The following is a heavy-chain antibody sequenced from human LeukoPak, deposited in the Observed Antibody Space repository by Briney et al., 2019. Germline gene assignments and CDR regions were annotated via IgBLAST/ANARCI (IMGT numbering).Heavy chain of an antibody. CDR3: ARVGLRFAFDI. V-gene: IGHV3-48*03. CDR1: GFTFSSYE. J-gene: IGHJ3*02. CDR2: ISRSGNTI. Sequence: GGSLRLSCAASGFTFSSYEMNWVRQAPGKGLEWVSYISRSGNTIYYADSVKGRFTISRDNAKNSLYLKMNSLRAEDTAVYYCARVGLRFAFDIWGRGTMATVSS. D-gene: IGHD3-10*01.